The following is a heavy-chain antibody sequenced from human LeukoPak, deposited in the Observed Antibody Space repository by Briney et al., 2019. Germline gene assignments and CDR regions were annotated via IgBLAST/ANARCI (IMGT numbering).Heavy chain of an antibody. J-gene: IGHJ5*02. Sequence: GGSLRLSCTASGFTFSNYWMSWVRQAPGKGLEWVANINQNGSEKYYVDSVKGRFTISRDNAKNSLYLQMNSLRAEDMAVYYCARDKGRYNWNDDFGWFDPWGQGTLVTVSS. V-gene: IGHV3-7*01. CDR1: GFTFSNYW. D-gene: IGHD1-1*01. CDR3: ARDKGRYNWNDDFGWFDP. CDR2: INQNGSEK.